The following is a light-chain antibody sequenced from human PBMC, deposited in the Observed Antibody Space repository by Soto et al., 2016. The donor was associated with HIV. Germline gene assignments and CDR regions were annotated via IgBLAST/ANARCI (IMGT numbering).Light chain of an antibody. J-gene: IGLJ2*01. CDR3: QAWDDTVL. CDR1: KLGQRY. V-gene: IGLV3-1*01. Sequence: SYDLTQPPSVSVSPGQTASITCSGQKLGQRYVCWYQQRPGQPPLLVIYENNKRPSGIPERFSGSNSGNTATLTISGTQAMDEADYYCQAWDDTVLFGGGTRLTVL. CDR2: ENN.